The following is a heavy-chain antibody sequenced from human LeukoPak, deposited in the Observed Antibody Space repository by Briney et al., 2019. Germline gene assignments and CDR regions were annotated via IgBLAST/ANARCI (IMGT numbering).Heavy chain of an antibody. CDR1: GFSLSTSGVG. Sequence: SGPTLVKPTQTLTLTCAFSGFSLSTSGVGVGWIRQPPGKALEWHALIYWDDDKRYSPSLKSRLTITKDTSKNQVVLTMTNMDPVDTATYYCARAGTTRPFDYWGQGTLVTVSS. J-gene: IGHJ4*02. D-gene: IGHD3-10*01. CDR3: ARAGTTRPFDY. V-gene: IGHV2-5*02. CDR2: IYWDDDK.